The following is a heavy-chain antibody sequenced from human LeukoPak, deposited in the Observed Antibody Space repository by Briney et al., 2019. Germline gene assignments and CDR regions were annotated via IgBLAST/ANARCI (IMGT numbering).Heavy chain of an antibody. CDR1: GYTFTSYY. D-gene: IGHD1-26*01. Sequence: ASVKVSRKASGYTFTSYYMHWVRQAPGQGLEWMGIINPSGGSTSYAQKFQGRVTMTRDTSTSTAYMELSSLRSEDTAVYYCANAGATGGYYFDYWGQGTLVTVSS. CDR3: ANAGATGGYYFDY. V-gene: IGHV1-46*03. CDR2: INPSGGST. J-gene: IGHJ4*02.